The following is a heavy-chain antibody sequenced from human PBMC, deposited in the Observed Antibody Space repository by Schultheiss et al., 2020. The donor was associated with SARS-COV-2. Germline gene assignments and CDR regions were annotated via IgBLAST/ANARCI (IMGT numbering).Heavy chain of an antibody. D-gene: IGHD3-10*01. J-gene: IGHJ5*02. Sequence: GESLKISCAASGFTFSSYAMHWVRQAPGKGLEWVAVISYDGSNKYYADSVKGRFTISRDNSKNTLYLQMNSLRAEDTAVYYCARDQGSPITMVRGVIITPVNWFDPWGQGTLVTVSS. CDR1: GFTFSSYA. CDR2: ISYDGSNK. V-gene: IGHV3-30-3*01. CDR3: ARDQGSPITMVRGVIITPVNWFDP.